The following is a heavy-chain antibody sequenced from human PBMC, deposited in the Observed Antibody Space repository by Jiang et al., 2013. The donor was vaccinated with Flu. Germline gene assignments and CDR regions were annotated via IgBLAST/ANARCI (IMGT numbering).Heavy chain of an antibody. D-gene: IGHD5-12*01. J-gene: IGHJ6*02. CDR2: IYTSGST. Sequence: YGSGLVKPSQTLSLTCTVSGGSISSGSYYWSWIRQPAGKGLEWIGRIYTSGSTNYNPSLKSRVTISVDTSKNQFSLKLSSVTAADTAVYYCARDKGLRGYYGMDVVGPRDHGHRSP. CDR1: GGSISSGSYY. CDR3: ARDKGLRGYYGMDV. V-gene: IGHV4-61*02.